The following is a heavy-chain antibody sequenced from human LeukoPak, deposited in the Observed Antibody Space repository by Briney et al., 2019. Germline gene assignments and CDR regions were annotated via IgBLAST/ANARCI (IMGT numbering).Heavy chain of an antibody. V-gene: IGHV4-39*01. D-gene: IGHD3-22*01. CDR1: GGSITSTSYY. J-gene: IGHJ4*02. CDR2: IYYSGST. Sequence: TSETLSLTCTVSGGSITSTSYYWGWIRQPPGKGLEWIGYIYYSGSTYYNPSLKSRVSIFVDTSKSQFSLKLTSVTAADTAVYYCARHDTEHHFDRSGYSFDYWGQGTLVTVSS. CDR3: ARHDTEHHFDRSGYSFDY.